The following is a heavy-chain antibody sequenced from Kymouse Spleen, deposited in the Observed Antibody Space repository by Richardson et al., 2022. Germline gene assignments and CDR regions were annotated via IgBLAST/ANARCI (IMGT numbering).Heavy chain of an antibody. CDR2: IRSKANSYAT. D-gene: IGHD1-7*01. Sequence: EVQLVESGGGLVQPGGSLKLSCAASGFTFSGSAMHWVRQASGKGLEWVGRIRSKANSYATAYAASVKGRFTISRDDSKNTAYLQMNSLKTEDTAVYYCTVSGITGTTYYFDYWGQGTLVTVSS. V-gene: IGHV3-73*02. CDR1: GFTFSGSA. CDR3: TVSGITGTTYYFDY. J-gene: IGHJ4*02.